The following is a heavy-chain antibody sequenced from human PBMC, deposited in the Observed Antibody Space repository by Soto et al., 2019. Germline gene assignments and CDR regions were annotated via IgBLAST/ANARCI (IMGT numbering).Heavy chain of an antibody. CDR1: GFTFSSYA. D-gene: IGHD3-10*01. J-gene: IGHJ6*02. CDR2: ISYDGSNK. V-gene: IGHV3-30-3*01. Sequence: QVQLVESGGGVVQPGRSLRLSCAASGFTFSSYAMHWVRQAPGKGLEWVAVISYDGSNKYYADSVKGRFTISRDNSKNTLYLQMNSLRAEDTAVYYCARVPRGDYYYGMDVWGQGTTVTVSS. CDR3: ARVPRGDYYYGMDV.